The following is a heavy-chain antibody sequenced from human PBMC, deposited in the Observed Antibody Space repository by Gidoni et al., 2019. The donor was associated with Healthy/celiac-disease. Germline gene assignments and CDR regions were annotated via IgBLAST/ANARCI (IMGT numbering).Heavy chain of an antibody. CDR3: ARKDATDYYYYMDV. CDR2: IYTSGST. V-gene: IGHV4-61*02. Sequence: QVQLQESGPGLVKPSPTLSLTCTVSGGSISSGSYYWSWIRQPAGKGLEWIGRIYTSGSTNYNPSLKSRVTISVDTSKNQFSLKLSSVTAADTAVYYCARKDATDYYYYMDVWGKGTTVTVSS. J-gene: IGHJ6*03. CDR1: GGSISSGSYY. D-gene: IGHD1-26*01.